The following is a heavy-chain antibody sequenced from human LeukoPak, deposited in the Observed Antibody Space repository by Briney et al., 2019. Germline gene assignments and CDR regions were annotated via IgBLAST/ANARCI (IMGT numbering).Heavy chain of an antibody. V-gene: IGHV3-23*01. CDR3: AKVLLSGGSCYSDCDY. CDR1: GFTFSSYA. CDR2: ISGSGGST. Sequence: GGSLRLSCTASGFTFSSYAMNWVRQAPGKGLEWVSGISGSGGSTYYADSVKGRFTISRDNSKNTLYLQMNSLRAEDTAVYYCAKVLLSGGSCYSDCDYWGQGTLVTVSS. J-gene: IGHJ4*02. D-gene: IGHD2-15*01.